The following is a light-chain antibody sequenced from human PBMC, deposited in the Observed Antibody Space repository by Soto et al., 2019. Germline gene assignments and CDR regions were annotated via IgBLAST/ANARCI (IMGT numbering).Light chain of an antibody. V-gene: IGKV1-17*01. CDR2: AAS. J-gene: IGKJ4*01. Sequence: DIQMTQSQSSLSASVGARVTITCRASKGSRNNLGWYQQKQGKAPKRMIYAASSLQSGVPSRFSGSGSGAEYTLPLSSLQPEDFATYDGLQLNSYPFFVGGTKVEIK. CDR3: LQLNSYPF. CDR1: KGSRNN.